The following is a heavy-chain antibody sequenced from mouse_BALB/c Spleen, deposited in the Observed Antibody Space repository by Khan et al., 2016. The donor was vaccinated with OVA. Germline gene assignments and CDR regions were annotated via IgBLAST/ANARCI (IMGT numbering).Heavy chain of an antibody. Sequence: EVKLEVSGPGLVKPSQSLSLTCTVTGYSITSDFAWNWIRQFPGNKLEWMGYISSTGSTSYSPSLKSRISITRDTSKNQFFLHLTPVTTKDTATCYCARSLYYSDSYAMDYWGQGTSVTVSS. D-gene: IGHD2-13*01. V-gene: IGHV3-2*02. CDR3: ARSLYYSDSYAMDY. J-gene: IGHJ4*01. CDR1: GYSITSDFA. CDR2: ISSTGST.